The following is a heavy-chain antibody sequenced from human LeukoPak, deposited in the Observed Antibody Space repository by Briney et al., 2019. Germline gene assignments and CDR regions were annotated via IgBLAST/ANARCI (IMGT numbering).Heavy chain of an antibody. CDR2: IYYSGST. CDR3: ARGDDILTGYYGVDAFDI. D-gene: IGHD3-9*01. CDR1: GGSISSYY. J-gene: IGHJ3*02. V-gene: IGHV4-59*01. Sequence: SETLSLTCTVSGGSISSYYSSWIRQPPGKGLEWIGYIYYSGSTNYNPSLKSRVTISVDTSKNQFSLKLSSVTAADTAVYYCARGDDILTGYYGVDAFDIWGQGTMVTVSS.